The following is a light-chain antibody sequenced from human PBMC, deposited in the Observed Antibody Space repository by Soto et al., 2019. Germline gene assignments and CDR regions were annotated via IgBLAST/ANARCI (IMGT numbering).Light chain of an antibody. V-gene: IGKV1-5*03. CDR1: QTINRW. J-gene: IGKJ1*01. CDR3: QQYLSYPWT. CDR2: MAS. Sequence: DIQMTQSPSTLSASVGDTVIITCRASQTINRWLARYQQKSGKAPKVLIYMASNLERGAPSRFSGSGSGTEFTLTISNLQPDDFATYYCQQYLSYPWTFGQGTKVEIK.